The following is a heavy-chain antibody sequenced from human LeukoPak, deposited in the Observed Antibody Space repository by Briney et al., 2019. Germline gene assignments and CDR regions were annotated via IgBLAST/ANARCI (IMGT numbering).Heavy chain of an antibody. D-gene: IGHD1-26*01. V-gene: IGHV3-48*03. Sequence: GGSLRLSCAASGFTFSSYEMNWVRQAPGKGLEWVSYISSSGSTIYYADSVKGRFTISRDNTKNSLYLQMNSLRAEDTAVYYCARDHERIVGATRVYYYGMDVWGQGTTVTVSS. CDR3: ARDHERIVGATRVYYYGMDV. CDR1: GFTFSSYE. J-gene: IGHJ6*02. CDR2: ISSSGSTI.